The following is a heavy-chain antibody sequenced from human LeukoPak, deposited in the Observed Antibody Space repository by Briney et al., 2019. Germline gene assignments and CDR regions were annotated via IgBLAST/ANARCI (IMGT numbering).Heavy chain of an antibody. V-gene: IGHV1-18*01. J-gene: IGHJ4*02. Sequence: ASVKVSCKASGYTFTTYGVSWVRQAPGQGLEWMGWISGYDGDTNYAQRLRGRVTMTTDTSTSTAYMDLRSLRSDDTALYYCARTVTTSSYYFDYWGQGTLVTVSS. CDR1: GYTFTTYG. CDR2: ISGYDGDT. D-gene: IGHD4-17*01. CDR3: ARTVTTSSYYFDY.